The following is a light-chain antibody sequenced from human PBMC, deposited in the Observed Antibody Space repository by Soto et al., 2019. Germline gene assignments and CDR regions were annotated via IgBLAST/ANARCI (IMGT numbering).Light chain of an antibody. Sequence: DIQMTQSPSSLSASVGDRVTITCRASQSISTYLNWYQQKPGKAPELLIYAASSLQSGVPSRFSGSEYETDLTLTISSLQPEDFATYYCQQSYSIPIICGQGTRLEIK. V-gene: IGKV1-39*01. CDR2: AAS. J-gene: IGKJ5*01. CDR3: QQSYSIPII. CDR1: QSISTY.